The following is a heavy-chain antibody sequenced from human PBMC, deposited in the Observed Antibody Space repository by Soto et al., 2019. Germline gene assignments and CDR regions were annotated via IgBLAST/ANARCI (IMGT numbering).Heavy chain of an antibody. CDR1: GYAFPSYH. CDR3: AREQDYGDYGDY. V-gene: IGHV1-8*01. J-gene: IGHJ4*02. D-gene: IGHD4-17*01. CDR2: MHPYSGNT. Sequence: QVQLVQSGAEVTKPGASVKVSCKASGYAFPSYHISWVRQASGHGLEWMGWMHPYSGNTAYAQKFRGRLTMTTDSSTSTAYMELSSLTSEDTAVYFCAREQDYGDYGDYWGQGTLVTVSS.